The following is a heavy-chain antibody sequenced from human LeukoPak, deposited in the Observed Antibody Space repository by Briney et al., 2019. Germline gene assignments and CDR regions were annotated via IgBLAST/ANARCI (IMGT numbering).Heavy chain of an antibody. CDR1: GYTFTSYD. V-gene: IGHV1-8*01. D-gene: IGHD4-23*01. J-gene: IGHJ5*02. CDR3: ARDYGGNSGWFDP. CDR2: MNPNSGNT. Sequence: ASVKVSCKASGYTFTSYDLNWVRQATGQGLEWIGWMNPNSGNTGYAQKFQGRVALTRSTSISTAYMELRSLTSEDTAVYYCARDYGGNSGWFDPWGQGTLVTISS.